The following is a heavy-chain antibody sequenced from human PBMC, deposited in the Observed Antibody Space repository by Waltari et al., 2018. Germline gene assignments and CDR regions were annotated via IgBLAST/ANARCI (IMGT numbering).Heavy chain of an antibody. Sequence: QVQLQESGPGLVKPSETLSLTCAVSGYSISSGYYWGWIRQPPGKGLEWIGSIYHSGSTYYNPSLKSRVTISVDTSKNQFSLKLSSVTAADTAVYYCARRNVVVSRFDYWGQGTLVTVSS. J-gene: IGHJ4*02. V-gene: IGHV4-38-2*01. CDR3: ARRNVVVSRFDY. CDR1: GYSISSGYY. CDR2: IYHSGST. D-gene: IGHD3-22*01.